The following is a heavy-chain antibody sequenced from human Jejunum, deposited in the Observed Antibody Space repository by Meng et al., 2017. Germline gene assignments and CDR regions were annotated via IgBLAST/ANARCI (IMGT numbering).Heavy chain of an antibody. CDR2: INPHSGNS. CDR1: GYTFTSYD. CDR3: VRNTVRPRTRCFDP. V-gene: IGHV1-8*02. J-gene: IGHJ5*02. D-gene: IGHD3-10*01. Sequence: VRLWRVGAEVKKPGASVKVSCKASGYTFTSYDIHWVRQATGQGLEWMGWINPHSGNSGDAQKFQGRVTITRNTSMNTVYMELSSLRSEDTAIYYCVRNTVRPRTRCFDPWGQGTLVTVSS.